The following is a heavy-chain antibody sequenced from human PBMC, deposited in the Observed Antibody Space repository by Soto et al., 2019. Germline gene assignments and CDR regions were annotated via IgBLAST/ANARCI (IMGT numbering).Heavy chain of an antibody. J-gene: IGHJ6*02. V-gene: IGHV3-30*18. Sequence: PGGSLRLSCAASGFTFSSYGMHWVRQAPGKGLEWVAVISYDGSNKYYADSVKGRFTISRDNSKNTLYLQMNSLRAEDTAVYYCAKDRGSSGWYKGISYYYYGMDVWGQGTTVTVSS. D-gene: IGHD6-19*01. CDR2: ISYDGSNK. CDR1: GFTFSSYG. CDR3: AKDRGSSGWYKGISYYYYGMDV.